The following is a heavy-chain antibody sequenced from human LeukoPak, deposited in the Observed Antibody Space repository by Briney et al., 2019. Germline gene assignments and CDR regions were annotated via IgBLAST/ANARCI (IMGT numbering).Heavy chain of an antibody. CDR1: GGSISSYY. Sequence: PSETLSLTCTVSGGSISSYYWSWIRQPPGKGLEWIGRIYTSGSTNYNPSLKSRVTMSVDTSKNQFSLKLSSVTAADTAVYYCARVVGATTNYYYYYMDVWGKGTTVTVSS. J-gene: IGHJ6*03. V-gene: IGHV4-4*07. CDR2: IYTSGST. CDR3: ARVVGATTNYYYYYMDV. D-gene: IGHD1-26*01.